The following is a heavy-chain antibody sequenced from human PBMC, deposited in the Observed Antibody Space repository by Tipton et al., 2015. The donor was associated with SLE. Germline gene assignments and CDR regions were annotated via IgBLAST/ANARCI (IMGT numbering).Heavy chain of an antibody. CDR1: GGSISSSSYY. Sequence: LRLSCTVSGGSISSSSYYWGWIRQPPGKGLEWIGSIHDSGSTYYNPSLKSRVTTSVDTSKNQFSLKLSSVTAADTAVYYCARETGVLDAFDIWGQGTMVTVSS. V-gene: IGHV4-39*02. D-gene: IGHD7-27*01. J-gene: IGHJ3*02. CDR2: IHDSGST. CDR3: ARETGVLDAFDI.